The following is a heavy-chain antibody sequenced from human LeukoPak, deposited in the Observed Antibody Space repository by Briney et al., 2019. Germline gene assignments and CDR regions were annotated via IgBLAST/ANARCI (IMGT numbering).Heavy chain of an antibody. CDR3: ATHFGFSGYFDY. CDR1: RLSITNYF. J-gene: IGHJ4*02. V-gene: IGHV4-59*01. D-gene: IGHD3-10*01. Sequence: SETLSLTCSVSRLSITNYFCTWIRQSPGKGLEWIGYTYSSGTTNHNPSLRGRVTISMDTSKSQFSLKLSSVTAEDTAVYYCATHFGFSGYFDYWGQGILVTVSS. CDR2: TYSSGTT.